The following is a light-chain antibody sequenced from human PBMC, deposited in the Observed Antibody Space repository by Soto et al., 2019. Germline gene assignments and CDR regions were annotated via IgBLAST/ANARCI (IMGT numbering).Light chain of an antibody. J-gene: IGLJ1*01. CDR3: GSWDDSLNKYV. Sequence: QSVLTQPPSASGTPGQRVIISCSGRRSNIGSTTVSWYQQLPRAVPKLLIYRDDQRPSGVSDRFSGSKSGSSASLAISRPRPEDEADFYCGSWDDSLNKYVFGAGTKLTVL. CDR2: RDD. V-gene: IGLV1-44*01. CDR1: RSNIGSTT.